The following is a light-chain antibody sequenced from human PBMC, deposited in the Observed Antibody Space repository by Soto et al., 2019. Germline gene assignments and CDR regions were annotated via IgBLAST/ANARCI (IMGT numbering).Light chain of an antibody. V-gene: IGLV2-18*02. CDR2: DVS. CDR1: SSDVGNSNG. Sequence: QSALTQPPSVSGSPGQSVAISCTGTSSDVGNSNGVSWYQQPPGTAPKLMIYDVSNRPSGVPDRFSGSKSGNTASLTISGLQAEDEADYYCSPYTSSSTYVFGTGTRSPS. CDR3: SPYTSSSTYV. J-gene: IGLJ1*01.